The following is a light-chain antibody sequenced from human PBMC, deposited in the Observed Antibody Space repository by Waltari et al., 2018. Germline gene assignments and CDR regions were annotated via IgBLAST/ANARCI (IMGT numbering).Light chain of an antibody. CDR1: NNDLGYYNF. CDR2: DFP. Sequence: QSALTQPASVSGSPGQSITIPCPGTNNDLGYYNFVSWYQRPPGKAPKLLIFDFPRWSSGVSHRFSGSKSGNTASLTISGLQPEDEADYFCASYTSTNTVVFGGGTRVTVL. CDR3: ASYTSTNTVV. V-gene: IGLV2-14*01. J-gene: IGLJ2*01.